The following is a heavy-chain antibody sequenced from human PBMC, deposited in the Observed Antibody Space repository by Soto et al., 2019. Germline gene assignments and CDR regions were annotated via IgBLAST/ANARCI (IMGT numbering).Heavy chain of an antibody. CDR3: ARELWVGELWDAFDI. V-gene: IGHV4-4*07. Sequence: QVQLQESGPGLVKPSETLSLTCTVSGGSISSYYWSWIRQPAGKGLEWIGRIYTSGSTNYNPSLKSRVTMSVDTSKDQFSLKLSSVTDADTAVYYCARELWVGELWDAFDIWGQGTMVTVSS. D-gene: IGHD3-10*01. J-gene: IGHJ3*02. CDR2: IYTSGST. CDR1: GGSISSYY.